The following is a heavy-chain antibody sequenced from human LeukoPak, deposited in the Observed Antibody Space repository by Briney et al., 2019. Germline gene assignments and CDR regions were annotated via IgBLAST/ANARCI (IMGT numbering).Heavy chain of an antibody. CDR2: TSGSGDIT. D-gene: IGHD2-15*01. Sequence: GGSLRLSCAASGFTFSSYDMNWVRQAPGKGLERVSRTSGSGDITLYADSVKGRFTISRTNSENRLYLQMNSLRADDAGVYYCANYRSGGGGYYSGLEHWGQGTLVAVSS. CDR3: ANYRSGGGGYYSGLEH. J-gene: IGHJ1*01. V-gene: IGHV3-23*01. CDR1: GFTFSSYD.